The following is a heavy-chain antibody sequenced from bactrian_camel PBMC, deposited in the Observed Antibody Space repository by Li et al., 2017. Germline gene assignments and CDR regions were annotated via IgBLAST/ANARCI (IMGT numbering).Heavy chain of an antibody. D-gene: IGHD3*01. Sequence: DVQLVESGGGSVQAGGSLRLSCAVPESIYSRNNMGWLRQPPGKEREGVAAITTDSRSQAYADSVKGRFTISQDNAKNTLYLQMSDLKPEDTAVYYCAPDAGQSRCSNGFCYCAWGEGTQVTVS. CDR3: APDAGQSRCSNGFCYCA. CDR1: ESIYSRNN. V-gene: IGHV3S40*01. CDR2: ITTDSRSQ. J-gene: IGHJ4*01.